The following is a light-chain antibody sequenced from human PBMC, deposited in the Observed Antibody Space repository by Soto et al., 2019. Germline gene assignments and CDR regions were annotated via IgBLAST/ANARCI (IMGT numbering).Light chain of an antibody. CDR2: GAS. J-gene: IGKJ2*01. CDR3: QQSYGTLYT. CDR1: QSIDTY. V-gene: IGKV1-39*01. Sequence: DIQMTQSPSSLPASIGDTLPIAGRASQSIDTYLHWYQQQQGKAPNXXIHGASGLQSGVPSRFSGSGSGTDFTLTISSLQPEDFETYYCQQSYGTLYTFGQGTKVDIK.